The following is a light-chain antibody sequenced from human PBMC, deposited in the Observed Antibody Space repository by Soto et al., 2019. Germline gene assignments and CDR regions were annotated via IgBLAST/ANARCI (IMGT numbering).Light chain of an antibody. CDR1: QDIGIY. J-gene: IGKJ3*01. CDR2: AAS. V-gene: IGKV1-27*01. CDR3: QKCNVAPFT. Sequence: DIQMTQSPSSLSASVGDRVTITCRASQDIGIYLAWYQQKPGKVPKLLIYAASSLQSGVPSRFSGSGSETDFTLSISSLQPEDFATYYCQKCNVAPFTFGPGTKVDI.